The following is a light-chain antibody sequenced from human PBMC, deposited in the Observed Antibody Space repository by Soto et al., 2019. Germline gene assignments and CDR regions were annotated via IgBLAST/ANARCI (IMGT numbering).Light chain of an antibody. J-gene: IGKJ4*01. CDR3: QQYNKWPLT. Sequence: EIVMTQSPVTLSVSPGERATLSCRASQSVNTKIAWYQQKPGQAPRLVIYEASSRATGIPARFGGSGSGTEFTLTISSLQSGDFAVYYCQQYNKWPLTFGGGTKVEI. V-gene: IGKV3D-15*01. CDR1: QSVNTK. CDR2: EAS.